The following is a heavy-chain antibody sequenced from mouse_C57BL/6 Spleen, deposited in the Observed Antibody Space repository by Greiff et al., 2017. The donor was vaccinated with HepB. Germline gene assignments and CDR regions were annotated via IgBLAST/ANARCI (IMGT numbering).Heavy chain of an antibody. V-gene: IGHV1-55*01. J-gene: IGHJ2*01. CDR3: ARGDDGYYYFDY. D-gene: IGHD2-3*01. CDR2: IYPGSGST. Sequence: VQLQHPGAELVKPGASVKMSCKASGYTFTSYWITWVKQRPGQGLEWIGDIYPGSGSTNYNEKFKSKATLTVDTSSSTAYMQLSSLTSEDSAVYYCARGDDGYYYFDYWGQGTTLTVSS. CDR1: GYTFTSYW.